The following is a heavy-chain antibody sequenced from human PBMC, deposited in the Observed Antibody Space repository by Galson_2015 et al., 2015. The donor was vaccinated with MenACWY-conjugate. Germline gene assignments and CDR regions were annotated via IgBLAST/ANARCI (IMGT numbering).Heavy chain of an antibody. V-gene: IGHV3-73*01. D-gene: IGHD1-26*01. CDR2: IRSQSNTYAT. Sequence: SLRLSCAASGFTFTDSPIHWVRQASGKGLEWLGRIRSQSNTYATTYAASVRGRFTISRDDSKNTAYLQMDSLESEDTALYYCTRLEDLGGSQTGLYHFGYWGQGVLVTVSS. CDR3: TRLEDLGGSQTGLYHFGY. CDR1: GFTFTDSP. J-gene: IGHJ4*02.